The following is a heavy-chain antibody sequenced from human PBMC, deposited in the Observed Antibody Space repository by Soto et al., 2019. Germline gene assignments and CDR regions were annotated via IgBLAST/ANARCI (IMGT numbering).Heavy chain of an antibody. Sequence: VQLFQSGGGQVQPGGSLRLSCAASGFSFSSYAVGWVRQTPGKGLEWVSVIRGNAGRTYYADPVKGRFIISRDNSRDTLSLQMDSLRGEDTAIYYCAKTKGNYCSGGSCYYFDKWGQGVLVTVSS. J-gene: IGHJ4*02. D-gene: IGHD2-15*01. CDR1: GFSFSSYA. CDR2: IRGNAGRT. CDR3: AKTKGNYCSGGSCYYFDK. V-gene: IGHV3-23*01.